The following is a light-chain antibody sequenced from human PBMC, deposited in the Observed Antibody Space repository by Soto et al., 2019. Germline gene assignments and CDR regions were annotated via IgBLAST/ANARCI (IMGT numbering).Light chain of an antibody. CDR3: QQRSIWLFS. CDR2: DAS. Sequence: EIVLTQSPATLSLSPGERATLSCRASQSVSSYLAWYQQQPGQAPRLLIYDASNRATGIPARFSGSGSGTDFTLTISSLEPEDFAVYYCQQRSIWLFSFGPGTKVHIK. CDR1: QSVSSY. V-gene: IGKV3-11*01. J-gene: IGKJ3*01.